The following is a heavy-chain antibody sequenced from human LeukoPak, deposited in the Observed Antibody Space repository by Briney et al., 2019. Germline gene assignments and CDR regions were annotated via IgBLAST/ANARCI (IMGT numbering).Heavy chain of an antibody. Sequence: HSGGSLRLSCAASGFTFDDYAMHWVRQAPGKGLEWVSGISWNSGSIGYADSVKGRFTISRDNAKNSLYLQMNSLRAEDTALYYCAKAMRDKRWLQNFDYWGQGTLVTVSS. D-gene: IGHD5-24*01. CDR2: ISWNSGSI. CDR3: AKAMRDKRWLQNFDY. V-gene: IGHV3-9*01. CDR1: GFTFDDYA. J-gene: IGHJ4*02.